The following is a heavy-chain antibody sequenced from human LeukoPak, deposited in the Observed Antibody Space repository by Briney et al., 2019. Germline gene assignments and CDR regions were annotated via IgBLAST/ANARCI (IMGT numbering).Heavy chain of an antibody. CDR2: ISYDGSNK. J-gene: IGHJ5*02. CDR3: ARDRTTMTINWFDP. V-gene: IGHV3-30-3*01. CDR1: GFTFSSYA. D-gene: IGHD4-17*01. Sequence: GRSLRLSCAASGFTFSSYAMHWVRQAPGKGLEWVAVISYDGSNKYYADSVKGRFTISRDNSKNTLYLQMNSLRAEDTAVYYCARDRTTMTINWFDPWGQGTLVTVSS.